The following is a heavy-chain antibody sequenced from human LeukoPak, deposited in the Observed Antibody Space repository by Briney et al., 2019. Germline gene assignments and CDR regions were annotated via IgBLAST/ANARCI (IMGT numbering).Heavy chain of an antibody. D-gene: IGHD2-15*01. CDR2: ISSSSSTI. CDR1: GFTFSTYS. J-gene: IGHJ4*02. Sequence: GSLRLSCAASGFTFSTYSMNWVRQAPGKGLEWVSYISSSSSTIYYADSAKGRFTISRDNAKNSLYLQMNSLRAEDTAVYYCAREQLLLGANAAANDYWGQGTLVTVSS. CDR3: AREQLLLGANAAANDY. V-gene: IGHV3-48*04.